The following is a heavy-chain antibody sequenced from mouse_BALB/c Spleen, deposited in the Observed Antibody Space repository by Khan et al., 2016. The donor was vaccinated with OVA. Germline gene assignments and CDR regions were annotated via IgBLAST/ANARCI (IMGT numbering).Heavy chain of an antibody. V-gene: IGHV3-2*02. CDR2: ISYSGRT. J-gene: IGHJ2*01. Sequence: EVQLQESGPGLVKPSQSLSLTCTVTGYSITSDYAWNWIRQFPGNKLEWMGYISYSGRTSYNPSLKSRISITRDTSKNHFFLQLNSVTTEDTATSYCARSVTITTVVATYFDYFGQVSTLTVSS. CDR3: ARSVTITTVVATYFDY. D-gene: IGHD1-1*01. CDR1: GYSITSDYA.